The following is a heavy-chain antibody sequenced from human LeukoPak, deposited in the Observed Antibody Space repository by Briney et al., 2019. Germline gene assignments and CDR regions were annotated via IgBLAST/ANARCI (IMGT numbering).Heavy chain of an antibody. V-gene: IGHV3-21*01. CDR2: ISGSYSHI. D-gene: IGHD1-26*01. CDR3: ARDRFQSGGSPNVFDI. CDR1: GFTFSSYS. J-gene: IGHJ3*02. Sequence: GGSLRLSCEASGFTFSSYSMNWVRQAPGKGLEWVSSISGSYSHIYYADAVNGRFTISRDNAKNSLYLQMNSLRAEDTAVYYCARDRFQSGGSPNVFDIWGRGTMVTVSS.